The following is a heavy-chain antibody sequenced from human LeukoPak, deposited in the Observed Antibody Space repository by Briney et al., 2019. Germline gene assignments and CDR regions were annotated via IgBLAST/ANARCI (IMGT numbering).Heavy chain of an antibody. CDR1: GFIFSNYA. Sequence: GGSLRLSCAASGFIFSNYAMSWVRQAPGKGPQWVSAFSGSGGSTYYADSVKGRFTISRDNANNSLYLQMNTLRAEDTAVYYCARVPGAVYYDYMDVWGKGTTVTVSS. D-gene: IGHD6-19*01. CDR3: ARVPGAVYYDYMDV. J-gene: IGHJ6*03. V-gene: IGHV3-23*01. CDR2: FSGSGGST.